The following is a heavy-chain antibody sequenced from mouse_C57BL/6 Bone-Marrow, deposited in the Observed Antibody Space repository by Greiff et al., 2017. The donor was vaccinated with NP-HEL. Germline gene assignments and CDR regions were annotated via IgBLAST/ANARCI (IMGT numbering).Heavy chain of an antibody. D-gene: IGHD2-4*01. Sequence: QVQLQQSGAELVKPGASVKISCKASGYAFSSYWMNWVKQRPGKGLEWIGQIYPGDGDTNYNGKFKGKATLTADKSSSTAYMQLSSLTSEDSAVCFCAGRNYDYDDGPGYWYFGVWGTGTTVTVSS. CDR2: IYPGDGDT. CDR3: AGRNYDYDDGPGYWYFGV. CDR1: GYAFSSYW. J-gene: IGHJ1*03. V-gene: IGHV1-80*01.